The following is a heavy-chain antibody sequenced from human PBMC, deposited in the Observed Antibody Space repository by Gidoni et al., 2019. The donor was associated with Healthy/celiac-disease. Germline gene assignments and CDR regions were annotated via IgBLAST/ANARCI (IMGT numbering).Heavy chain of an antibody. Sequence: QVQLVESVGGVVQPGRSLRLSCAASGFTFSSYGMHWVRQATGKGLEWVAVISYDGSNKYYADSVKGRFTISRDNSKNTLYLQMNSLRAEDTAVYYCAKDEHSSSWTFDYWGQGTLVTVSS. J-gene: IGHJ4*02. CDR3: AKDEHSSSWTFDY. D-gene: IGHD6-13*01. CDR1: GFTFSSYG. CDR2: ISYDGSNK. V-gene: IGHV3-30*18.